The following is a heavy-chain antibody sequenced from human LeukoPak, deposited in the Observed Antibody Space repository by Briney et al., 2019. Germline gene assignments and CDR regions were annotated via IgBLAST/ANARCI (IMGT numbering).Heavy chain of an antibody. V-gene: IGHV3-21*01. CDR1: GFTFSSYS. J-gene: IGHJ4*02. Sequence: PGGSLRLSCAASGFTFSSYSMNWVRQAPGKGLEWVSSISSSSSYIYYADSVKGRFTISRDNAKNSLYLQMNSLGAEDTAVYYCARGTYYYGSGSPTTFDYWGQGTLVTVSS. CDR3: ARGTYYYGSGSPTTFDY. D-gene: IGHD3-10*01. CDR2: ISSSSSYI.